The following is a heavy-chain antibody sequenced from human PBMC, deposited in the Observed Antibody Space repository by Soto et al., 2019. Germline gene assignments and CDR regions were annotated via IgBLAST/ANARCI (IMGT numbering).Heavy chain of an antibody. Sequence: GGSLRLSCAASGFTFSSYAMSWVRQAPGKGLEWVSAISGSGGSTYYADSVKGRFTISRDNSKNTLYLQMNSLRAEETAVYYCAKDPRLDYGDYVLYYYYMDVWGKGTTVTVSS. CDR3: AKDPRLDYGDYVLYYYYMDV. CDR1: GFTFSSYA. J-gene: IGHJ6*03. V-gene: IGHV3-23*01. D-gene: IGHD4-17*01. CDR2: ISGSGGST.